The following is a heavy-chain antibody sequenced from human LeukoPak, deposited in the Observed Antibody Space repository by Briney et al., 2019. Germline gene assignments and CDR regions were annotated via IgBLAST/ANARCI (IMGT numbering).Heavy chain of an antibody. Sequence: GGSLRLSCAASEFAFSSYAMQWVRQAPGKGLEWVSGISASGGSTWYADSVKGRFTISRDNSKNTLYLQMNSLRAEDTAVYYCAKYVSAKGPPYALDVWGQGTTVTVSS. D-gene: IGHD2/OR15-2a*01. CDR2: ISASGGST. J-gene: IGHJ6*02. CDR3: AKYVSAKGPPYALDV. V-gene: IGHV3-23*01. CDR1: EFAFSSYA.